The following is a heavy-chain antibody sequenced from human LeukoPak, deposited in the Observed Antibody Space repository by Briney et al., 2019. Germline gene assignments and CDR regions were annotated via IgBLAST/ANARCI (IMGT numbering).Heavy chain of an antibody. CDR3: ARDPTSGYSSSWYNNY. CDR2: TNPNSGDT. Sequence: ASVKVSCKASGYTFTGYYMHWVRQAPGQGLEWMGRTNPNSGDTNYAQKFQGRVTMTRDTSISTAYMELSRLRSDDTAVYYCARDPTSGYSSSWYNNYWGQGTLVTVSS. V-gene: IGHV1-2*06. J-gene: IGHJ4*02. D-gene: IGHD6-13*01. CDR1: GYTFTGYY.